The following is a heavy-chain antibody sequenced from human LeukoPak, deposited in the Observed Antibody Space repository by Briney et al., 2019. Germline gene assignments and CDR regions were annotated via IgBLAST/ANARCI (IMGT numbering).Heavy chain of an antibody. CDR2: ISSSSSYI. CDR1: GFTFSSYS. V-gene: IGHV3-21*01. Sequence: GGSLRLSCAASGFTFSSYSMNWVRQAPGKGLEWVSSISSSSSYIYYADSVKGRFTISRDNAKNSLYLQMNSLRAEDTAVYYCAREYRSGSPVLDYWGQGTLVTVSS. CDR3: AREYRSGSPVLDY. J-gene: IGHJ4*02. D-gene: IGHD3-10*01.